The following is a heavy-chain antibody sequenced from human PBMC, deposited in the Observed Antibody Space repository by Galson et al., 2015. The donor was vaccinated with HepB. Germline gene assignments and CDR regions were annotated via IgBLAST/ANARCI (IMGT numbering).Heavy chain of an antibody. CDR1: GFTFSSYS. Sequence: SLRLSCAASGFTFSSYSMSWVRQAPGKGLEWVSLIYSGGSTYYADSVKGRFTISRDNSKNTLYLQMNSLRAEDTAVYYCARELGGYTGYNFGYWGQGTLVTVSS. V-gene: IGHV3-66*01. CDR3: ARELGGYTGYNFGY. CDR2: IYSGGST. J-gene: IGHJ4*02. D-gene: IGHD5-12*01.